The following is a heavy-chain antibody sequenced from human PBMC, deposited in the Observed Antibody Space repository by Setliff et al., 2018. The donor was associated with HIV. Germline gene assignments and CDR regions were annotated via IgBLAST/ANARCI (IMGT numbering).Heavy chain of an antibody. CDR2: IIPIFGTA. V-gene: IGHV1-69*13. CDR1: GGPFTSA. Sequence: SVKVSCKAPGGPFTSAFNWVRQVPGQGLEWMGGIIPIFGTANYAQNFGGRVTITADQSTTTSYLQLNSLRFEDTAIYYCASDSPAARFEELEDHYYYFMDVWG. J-gene: IGHJ6*03. D-gene: IGHD3-10*01. CDR3: ASDSPAARFEELEDHYYYFMDV.